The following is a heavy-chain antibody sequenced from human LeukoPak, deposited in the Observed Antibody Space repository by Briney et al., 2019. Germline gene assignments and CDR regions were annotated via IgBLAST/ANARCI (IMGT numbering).Heavy chain of an antibody. D-gene: IGHD3-22*01. J-gene: IGHJ4*02. CDR3: ARVSTPPYSYDSSGYYRGLFDY. Sequence: SETLSLTCAVYGGSFSGYYWSWIRQPPGKGLEWIGEINHSGSTNYNPSLKSRVTISVDTSKNQFSLKLSSVTAADTAVYYCARVSTPPYSYDSSGYYRGLFDYWGQGTLVTVSS. V-gene: IGHV4-34*01. CDR1: GGSFSGYY. CDR2: INHSGST.